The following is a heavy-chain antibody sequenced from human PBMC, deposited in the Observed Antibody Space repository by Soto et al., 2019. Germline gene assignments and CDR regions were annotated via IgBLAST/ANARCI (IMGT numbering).Heavy chain of an antibody. CDR1: VFTVSTNY. CDR3: ARDPWASDY. D-gene: IGHD3-16*01. CDR2: IYSGGST. V-gene: IGHV3-66*01. J-gene: IGHJ4*02. Sequence: GSLRLSCAASVFTVSTNYMSWVRQAPGKGLEWFSVIYSGGSTFXSDSVRGRXXISRDNSKNTFXLQMHXLRSEDTAVYYCARDPWASDYWGQGTLVTVSS.